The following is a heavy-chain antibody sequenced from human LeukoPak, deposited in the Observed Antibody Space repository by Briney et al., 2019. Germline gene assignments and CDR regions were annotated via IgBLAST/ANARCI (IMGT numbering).Heavy chain of an antibody. CDR3: ARSLISTTHCPDY. Sequence: PGGSLRLSCAASGFTFSSYSMNWVRQAPGKGLEWISYISSGSNVVYYADSVKGRFTISRDNAKNSLHLQMNSLRAEDTAVYYCARSLISTTHCPDYWGQGTLVTVSS. D-gene: IGHD2-15*01. CDR2: ISSGSNVV. V-gene: IGHV3-48*01. CDR1: GFTFSSYS. J-gene: IGHJ4*02.